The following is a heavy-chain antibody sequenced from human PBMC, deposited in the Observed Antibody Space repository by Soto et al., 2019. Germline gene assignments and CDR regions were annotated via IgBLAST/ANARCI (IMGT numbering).Heavy chain of an antibody. J-gene: IGHJ3*02. D-gene: IGHD3-10*01. Sequence: GESLKISCKGSGYGFTSYWIGWVRQMPGKGLEWMGIIYAGDTETRYSPSFQGLVTISAGKSISTAYLQWSSLEASDTAMYYCARHRRDYPFDIWGQGTMVTVSS. CDR2: IYAGDTET. CDR3: ARHRRDYPFDI. V-gene: IGHV5-51*01. CDR1: GYGFTSYW.